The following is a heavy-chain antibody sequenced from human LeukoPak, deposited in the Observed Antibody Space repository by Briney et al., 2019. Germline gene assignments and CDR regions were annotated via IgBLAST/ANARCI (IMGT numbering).Heavy chain of an antibody. D-gene: IGHD6-19*01. Sequence: GGSLRLSCAASGFTVSSNYMGWVRQAPGKGLEWVSVIYSGGSTYYADSVKGRFTISRDNAKNSLYLQMSSLRAEDTAVYYCAREPTYTNSWYTTCDYWGQGTLVTVSS. J-gene: IGHJ4*02. CDR1: GFTVSSNY. CDR2: IYSGGST. CDR3: AREPTYTNSWYTTCDY. V-gene: IGHV3-66*01.